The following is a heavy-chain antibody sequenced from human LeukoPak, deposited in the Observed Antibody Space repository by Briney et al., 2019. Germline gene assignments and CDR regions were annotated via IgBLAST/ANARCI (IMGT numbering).Heavy chain of an antibody. D-gene: IGHD3-22*01. Sequence: PGGSLRLSCAASGFTVSSNYMSWVRQAPGKGLEWVSVIYSGGSTFYADSVKGRFTISRDNSKNTLYLQMNSLRDEDTAVYYCARSTRRYSYDSSGYYHPDDFDYWGQGTLVTVSS. J-gene: IGHJ4*02. CDR3: ARSTRRYSYDSSGYYHPDDFDY. CDR1: GFTVSSNY. CDR2: IYSGGST. V-gene: IGHV3-53*01.